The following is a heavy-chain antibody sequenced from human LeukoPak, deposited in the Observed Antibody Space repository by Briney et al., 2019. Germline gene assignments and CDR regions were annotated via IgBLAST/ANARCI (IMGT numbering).Heavy chain of an antibody. Sequence: GGSLRLSCAASGFTFSSYAMSWVRQAPGKGLEWVSAISGSGGSTYYADSVKGRFTISRDNSKNTVYLQMNSLRAEDTAIYHCAKDSGSGYSYGFVDYWGQGTLVSVSS. J-gene: IGHJ4*02. CDR2: ISGSGGST. D-gene: IGHD5-18*01. V-gene: IGHV3-23*01. CDR3: AKDSGSGYSYGFVDY. CDR1: GFTFSSYA.